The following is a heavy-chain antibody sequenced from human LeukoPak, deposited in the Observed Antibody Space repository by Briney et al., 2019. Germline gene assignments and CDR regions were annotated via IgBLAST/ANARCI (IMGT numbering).Heavy chain of an antibody. Sequence: ASVKVSCKVSGYTLTELSMHWVRQAPGKGLEWMGGFDPEDGETIYAQKFQGRVTMTEDTSTDTAYMELSSLRSEDTAVYYCATVDSSGKLDAFDIWGQGTMVTVSS. CDR3: ATVDSSGKLDAFDI. J-gene: IGHJ3*02. CDR1: GYTLTELS. V-gene: IGHV1-24*01. D-gene: IGHD3-22*01. CDR2: FDPEDGET.